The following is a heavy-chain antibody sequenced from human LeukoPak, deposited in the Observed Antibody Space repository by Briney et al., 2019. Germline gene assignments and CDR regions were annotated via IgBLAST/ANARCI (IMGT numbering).Heavy chain of an antibody. J-gene: IGHJ4*02. Sequence: ASVKVPCKASGYTFTSYDINWVRQATGQGPEWMGWMNPSSGNTGYAQRFQGRVTMTRDTSISTAYLELSSLRSEDTAVYYCASHTYYYSSGSFGHWGQGTLVTVSS. CDR2: MNPSSGNT. D-gene: IGHD3-10*01. CDR1: GYTFTSYD. CDR3: ASHTYYYSSGSFGH. V-gene: IGHV1-8*01.